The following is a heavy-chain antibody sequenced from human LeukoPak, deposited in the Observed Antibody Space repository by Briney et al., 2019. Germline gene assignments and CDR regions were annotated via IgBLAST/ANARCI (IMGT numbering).Heavy chain of an antibody. V-gene: IGHV3-7*01. Sequence: GGSLRLSCAASGFTFSSYSMNWVRQAPGKGLEWVANIKQDGSEKYYVDSVKGRFTISRDNAKNSLYLQMNSLRAEDTAVYYCARGKYGDYVLDYYYYYGMDVWGQGTTVTVSS. CDR3: ARGKYGDYVLDYYYYYGMDV. CDR1: GFTFSSYS. J-gene: IGHJ6*02. CDR2: IKQDGSEK. D-gene: IGHD4-17*01.